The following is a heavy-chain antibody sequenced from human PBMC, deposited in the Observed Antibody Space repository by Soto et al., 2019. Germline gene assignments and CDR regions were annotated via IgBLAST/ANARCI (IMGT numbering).Heavy chain of an antibody. Sequence: QVELVQSGVEVKKPGASVKVSCKASGYTFTNHGLSWVRQAPGQGLEWMGWISASNGDTNYAQKFLGRVTVTTDTSTSTGYMELRSLKSEDTAVYYCARMVRGSKMAYDYYMDVWGKGTTVIVSS. V-gene: IGHV1-18*04. CDR1: GYTFTNHG. J-gene: IGHJ6*03. CDR3: ARMVRGSKMAYDYYMDV. CDR2: ISASNGDT. D-gene: IGHD3-10*01.